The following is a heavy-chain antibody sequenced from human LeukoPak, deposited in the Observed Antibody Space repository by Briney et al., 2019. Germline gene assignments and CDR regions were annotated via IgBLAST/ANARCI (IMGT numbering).Heavy chain of an antibody. J-gene: IGHJ4*02. Sequence: SGPALVKPTQTLTLTCTFSGFSLSTSGMCVSWIRQPPGKYQDWLARIDWDDDKNYSTSLKTRLTISKDTSKNQVVLTMTNRDPVDTATYYCARITPAGRQLDYWGQGTLVSVSS. CDR3: ARITPAGRQLDY. D-gene: IGHD2-2*01. CDR2: IDWDDDK. V-gene: IGHV2-70*11. CDR1: GFSLSTSGMC.